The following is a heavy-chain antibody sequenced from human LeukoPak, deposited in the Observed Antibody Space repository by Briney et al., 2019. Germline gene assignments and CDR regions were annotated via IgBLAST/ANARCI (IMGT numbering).Heavy chain of an antibody. V-gene: IGHV3-23*01. D-gene: IGHD3-22*01. CDR3: ARDVPYYYDSSGYYSPFDC. Sequence: GGSLRLSCAASGFTFSTYWMHWVRQAPGKGLEWVSDISGTGGRTYYADSVKGRFTISRDNSKNTVDLLMNSLRAEDTAIYYCARDVPYYYDSSGYYSPFDCWGQGTLVTVSS. CDR2: ISGTGGRT. J-gene: IGHJ4*02. CDR1: GFTFSTYW.